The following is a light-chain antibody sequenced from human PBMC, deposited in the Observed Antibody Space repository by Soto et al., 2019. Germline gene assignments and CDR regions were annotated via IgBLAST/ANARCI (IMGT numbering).Light chain of an antibody. CDR1: QGFSNW. CDR3: QQAYNFPLT. CDR2: GAS. V-gene: IGKV1-12*01. J-gene: IGKJ4*01. Sequence: DIQMTQSPSSVSASVGDTVTITCRASQGFSNWLAWYQQKPGKAPKLLIYGASSLQSDVPSRFSGSGSGTDFTLAISSLQADDFATYFCQQAYNFPLTFGGGTRVEIK.